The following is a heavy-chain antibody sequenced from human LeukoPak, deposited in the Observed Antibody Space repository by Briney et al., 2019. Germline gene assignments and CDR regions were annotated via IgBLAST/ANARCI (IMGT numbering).Heavy chain of an antibody. D-gene: IGHD3-16*01. CDR3: AKRWGYFDY. Sequence: PGGSLRLSCAASGFTFSTYAMSWVRQAPGKGLEWVSAISGSGGSTYYADSVKGRLTISRDNSKNTLYLQVSSLRAEDTAVYYCAKRWGYFDYWGQGTLVTVSS. CDR1: GFTFSTYA. V-gene: IGHV3-23*01. J-gene: IGHJ4*02. CDR2: ISGSGGST.